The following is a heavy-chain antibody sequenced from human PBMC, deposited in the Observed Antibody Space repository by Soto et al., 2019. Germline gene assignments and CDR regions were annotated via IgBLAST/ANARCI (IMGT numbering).Heavy chain of an antibody. CDR2: INSRGDDT. V-gene: IGHV3-23*01. CDR1: GFTFKDYA. CDR3: GKEGANYAFWSSYSVYYDS. D-gene: IGHD3-3*01. Sequence: PGGSLRLSCEASGFTFKDYAMGWVRQAPGKGLQWVASINSRGDDTFYADSVKGRFTVSRDNSKNTLFLQMNSLTAEDTAMYYCGKEGANYAFWSSYSVYYDSWGQGTQVTVSS. J-gene: IGHJ4*02.